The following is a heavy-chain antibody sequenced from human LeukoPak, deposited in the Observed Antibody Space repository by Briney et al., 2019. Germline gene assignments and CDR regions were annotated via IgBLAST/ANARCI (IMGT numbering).Heavy chain of an antibody. CDR3: ARDETFGELPLPFYYYYGMDV. J-gene: IGHJ6*02. D-gene: IGHD1-7*01. Sequence: ASVKVSCKASGYTFTSYYMHWVRQAPGQGLEWMGWISAYNGNTNYAQKLQGRVTMTTDTSTSTAYMELRSLRSDDTAVYYCARDETFGELPLPFYYYYGMDVWGQGTTVTVSS. V-gene: IGHV1-18*04. CDR1: GYTFTSYY. CDR2: ISAYNGNT.